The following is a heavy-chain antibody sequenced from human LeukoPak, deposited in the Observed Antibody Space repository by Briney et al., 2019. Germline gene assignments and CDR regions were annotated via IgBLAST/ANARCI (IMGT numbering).Heavy chain of an antibody. CDR3: ARDVENYYDFWSGQTGAFDI. CDR2: ISYDGSNK. D-gene: IGHD3-3*01. CDR1: GFTFSSYA. Sequence: PGGSLRLSCAASGFTFSSYAMHWVRQAPGKGLEGVAVISYDGSNKYYADSVKGRFTISRDNCKNTLYLQMNSLRAEDTAVYYCARDVENYYDFWSGQTGAFDIWGQGTMVTVSS. J-gene: IGHJ3*02. V-gene: IGHV3-30-3*01.